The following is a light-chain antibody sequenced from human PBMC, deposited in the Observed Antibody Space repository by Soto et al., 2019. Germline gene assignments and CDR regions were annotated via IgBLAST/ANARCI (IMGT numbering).Light chain of an antibody. CDR3: QQYYSYWT. Sequence: DIQMTQSPSTLSASVGDRVTITCRASQSISSWLAWYQQKPGKAPKLLIYKASNLESGVPSRFIGSGSGTEFTLTISSLQPDDFATYYCQQYYSYWTFGQGTKVEIK. V-gene: IGKV1-5*03. CDR1: QSISSW. CDR2: KAS. J-gene: IGKJ1*01.